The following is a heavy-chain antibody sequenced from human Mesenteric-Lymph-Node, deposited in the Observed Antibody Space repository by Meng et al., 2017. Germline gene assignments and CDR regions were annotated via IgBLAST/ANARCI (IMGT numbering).Heavy chain of an antibody. Sequence: ASVKVSCKASGYTFPNYGVTWVRQAPGQGLEWMGWISPYNGNTNYTQKFQGRITMTTDTSTTTAYMELRSLRSDDTAVYYCARDMYYYDSSGYYSLDYYYYGMDVWGQGTTVTVSS. D-gene: IGHD3-22*01. J-gene: IGHJ6*02. CDR1: GYTFPNYG. V-gene: IGHV1-18*01. CDR3: ARDMYYYDSSGYYSLDYYYYGMDV. CDR2: ISPYNGNT.